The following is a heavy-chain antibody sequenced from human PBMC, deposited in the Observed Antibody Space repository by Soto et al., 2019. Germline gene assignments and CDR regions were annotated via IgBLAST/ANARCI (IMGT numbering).Heavy chain of an antibody. J-gene: IGHJ4*02. CDR2: ITSTGDRE. CDR3: AKYYMVTRSPFDY. V-gene: IGHV3-23*01. CDR1: GFTFSSYA. Sequence: EVQLLESGGGLVQPGGSLRLSCAASGFTFSSYAMSWVRQAPGKGLEWVSSITSTGDREYYADSVKGRFTVSRDNSKNTLYLQMNSLRAEDTAVYYCAKYYMVTRSPFDYWGQGTLVTVSS. D-gene: IGHD5-18*01.